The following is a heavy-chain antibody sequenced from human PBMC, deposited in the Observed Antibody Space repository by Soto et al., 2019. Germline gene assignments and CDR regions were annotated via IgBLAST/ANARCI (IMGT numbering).Heavy chain of an antibody. Sequence: LSLTCTVSGGSISSYYWSWIRQPPGKGLEWIGYIYYSGSTNYNPSLKSRVTISVDTSKNQFSLKLSSVTAADTAVYYCARGEYSSSWYNYWFDPWGQGTLVTVSS. D-gene: IGHD6-13*01. J-gene: IGHJ5*02. V-gene: IGHV4-59*01. CDR2: IYYSGST. CDR3: ARGEYSSSWYNYWFDP. CDR1: GGSISSYY.